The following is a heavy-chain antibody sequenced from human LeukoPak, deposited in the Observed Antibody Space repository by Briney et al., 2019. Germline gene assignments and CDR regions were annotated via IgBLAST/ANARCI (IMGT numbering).Heavy chain of an antibody. CDR1: GFTFSSYG. CDR2: IRYDGSNK. J-gene: IGHJ3*02. CDR3: ATSPSGPDAFDI. D-gene: IGHD5-12*01. Sequence: GGSLRLSCAASGFTFSSYGMHWVRQAPGKGLEWVAFIRYDGSNKYYADSVKGRFTISRDNSKNTLYLQMNSLRAEDTAVYYCATSPSGPDAFDIWGQGTMVTVSS. V-gene: IGHV3-30*02.